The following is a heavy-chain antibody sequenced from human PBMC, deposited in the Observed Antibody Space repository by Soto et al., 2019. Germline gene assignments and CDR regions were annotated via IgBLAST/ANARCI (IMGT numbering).Heavy chain of an antibody. CDR2: ISSSSSTI. J-gene: IGHJ6*02. CDR3: ARDNYDFWSGLDYYYGMDV. Sequence: GGSLRLSCAASGFTFSSYSMNWVRQAPGKGLEWVSYISSSSSTIYYADSVKGRFTISRDNAKNSLYLQMNSLRDEDTAVYYCARDNYDFWSGLDYYYGMDVWGQGTTVTVSS. V-gene: IGHV3-48*02. D-gene: IGHD3-3*01. CDR1: GFTFSSYS.